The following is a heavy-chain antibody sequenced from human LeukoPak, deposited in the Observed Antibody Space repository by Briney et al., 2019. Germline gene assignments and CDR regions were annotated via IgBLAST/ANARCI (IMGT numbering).Heavy chain of an antibody. CDR1: GFTFSSYA. D-gene: IGHD4-17*01. CDR2: IYSGGST. V-gene: IGHV3-53*01. J-gene: IGHJ4*02. Sequence: GGSLRLSCAASGFTFSSYAMSWVRQAPGKGLEWVSVIYSGGSTYYADSVKGRFTISRDNSKNTLYLQMNSLRAEDTAVYYCARDGPYGALDYWGQGTLVTVSS. CDR3: ARDGPYGALDY.